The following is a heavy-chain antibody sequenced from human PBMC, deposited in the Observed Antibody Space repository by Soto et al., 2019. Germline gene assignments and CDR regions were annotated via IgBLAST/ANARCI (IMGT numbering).Heavy chain of an antibody. Sequence: EVQLVESGGGLVQPGGSLRLSCAASGFTFSSYWMSWVRQAPGKGLEWVANIKQDGSEKYYVDSVKGRFTISRDNAKNSLYLQMNSRRAEDTAVYYCARAPGYGDFRGAFDIWGQATRVTVSS. V-gene: IGHV3-7*04. CDR3: ARAPGYGDFRGAFDI. CDR2: IKQDGSEK. D-gene: IGHD4-17*01. CDR1: GFTFSSYW. J-gene: IGHJ3*02.